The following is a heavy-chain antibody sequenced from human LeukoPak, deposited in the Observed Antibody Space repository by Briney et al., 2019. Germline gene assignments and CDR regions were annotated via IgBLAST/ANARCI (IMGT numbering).Heavy chain of an antibody. J-gene: IGHJ3*02. CDR2: INSDGSST. Sequence: VGSLRLSCAASGFTFSIYWMHWVRQAPGKGLVWVSRINSDGSSTSYADSVKGRFTISRDNAKNTLYPQMNSLRAEDTAVYYCARDEDWSGYYGAFDIWGQGTMVTVSS. D-gene: IGHD3-3*01. V-gene: IGHV3-74*01. CDR1: GFTFSIYW. CDR3: ARDEDWSGYYGAFDI.